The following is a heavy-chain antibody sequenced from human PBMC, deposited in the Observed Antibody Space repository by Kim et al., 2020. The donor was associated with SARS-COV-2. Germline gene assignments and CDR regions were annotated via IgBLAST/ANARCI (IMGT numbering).Heavy chain of an antibody. CDR3: ASWKAHRDDFDYLGH. J-gene: IGHJ1*01. CDR2: INGDGSQR. D-gene: IGHD3-16*01. V-gene: IGHV3-74*01. Sequence: GGSLRLSCAASGFMFSRSYMHWVRQVPGKGLVWVSRINGDGSQRFYASSVAGLFTITRDNERNTVFLQMNRLAVEDTAVYYGASWKAHRDDFDYLGHWA. CDR1: GFMFSRSY.